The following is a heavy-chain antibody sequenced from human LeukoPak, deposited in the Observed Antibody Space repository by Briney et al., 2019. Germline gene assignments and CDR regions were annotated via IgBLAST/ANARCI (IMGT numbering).Heavy chain of an antibody. CDR3: ARDPTAR. V-gene: IGHV3-21*01. J-gene: IGHJ4*02. Sequence: GGSLRLSCAASGFTFSTYNMNWVRQAPGKGLEWVSSISSSSSTIYYADSVKGRFTISRDNAKNSLFLQMNSLRAEDTAVYYCARDPTARWGQGTLVTLSS. CDR2: ISSSSSTI. D-gene: IGHD2-21*02. CDR1: GFTFSTYN.